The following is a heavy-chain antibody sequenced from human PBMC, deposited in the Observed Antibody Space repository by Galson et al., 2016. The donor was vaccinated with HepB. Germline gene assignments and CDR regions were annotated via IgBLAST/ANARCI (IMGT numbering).Heavy chain of an antibody. Sequence: LSLTCTVSGGSISTYYWSWVRQPPGKGLEWIGYIYYSGSTNFNPSLKGRGTISVDTSKNQVSLRLSSVTAADTAVYYCARTEWFQAFDKWGQGTVVTVSS. D-gene: IGHD3-3*01. CDR1: GGSISTYY. CDR3: ARTEWFQAFDK. J-gene: IGHJ3*02. V-gene: IGHV4-59*01. CDR2: IYYSGST.